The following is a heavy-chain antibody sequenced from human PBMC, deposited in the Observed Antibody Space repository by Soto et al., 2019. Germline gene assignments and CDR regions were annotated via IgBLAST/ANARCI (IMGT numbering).Heavy chain of an antibody. Sequence: SETLSLTCTVSGGSISSSSYYWGWIRQPPGKGLEWIGSIYYSGYTYYNPSLKSRVTISVDTSKNQFSLKLSSVTAADTAVYYCATVLLWFGEDPYYFDYWGQGTLVTVSS. J-gene: IGHJ4*02. CDR2: IYYSGYT. CDR1: GGSISSSSYY. CDR3: ATVLLWFGEDPYYFDY. V-gene: IGHV4-39*01. D-gene: IGHD3-10*01.